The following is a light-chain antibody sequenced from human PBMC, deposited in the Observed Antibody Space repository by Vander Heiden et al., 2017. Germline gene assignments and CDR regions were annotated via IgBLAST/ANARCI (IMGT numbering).Light chain of an antibody. J-gene: IGKJ2*01. Sequence: DIVMTQSPDSLAVSLGERATINCKSSQSVLHSSNNKNYLAWYQQKPGQPPKLLIYWASIRESGVPDRFSGSGSGTDFTLTITSLQAEDVAVYYCQQDDSSPYTFGQGTTLEIK. CDR2: WAS. CDR1: QSVLHSSNNKNY. V-gene: IGKV4-1*01. CDR3: QQDDSSPYT.